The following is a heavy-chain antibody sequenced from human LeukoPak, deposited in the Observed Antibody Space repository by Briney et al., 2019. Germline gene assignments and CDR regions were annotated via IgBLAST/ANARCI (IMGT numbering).Heavy chain of an antibody. CDR1: GYTFTSYG. Sequence: ASVKVSCKASGYTFTSYGISWVRQAPGQGLEWMGWISAYNGIANYAQKFQGRVTITADKSTSTAYMELSSLRSEDTAVYYCARDARWLQTSHFDYWGQGTLVTVSS. J-gene: IGHJ4*02. D-gene: IGHD5-12*01. CDR2: ISAYNGIA. V-gene: IGHV1-18*01. CDR3: ARDARWLQTSHFDY.